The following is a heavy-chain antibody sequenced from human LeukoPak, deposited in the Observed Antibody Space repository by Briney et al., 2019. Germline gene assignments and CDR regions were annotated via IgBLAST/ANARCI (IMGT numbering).Heavy chain of an antibody. CDR1: GFTFSSYE. Sequence: GGSLRLSCAASGFTFSSYEMHWVRQAPGKGLEWVSYISSSGSTIYYADSVKGRFTISRDNSKNTLYLQMNSLRAEDTAMYYCARDPGYYGSGQRGAFDYWGQGTLVTVSS. CDR3: ARDPGYYGSGQRGAFDY. J-gene: IGHJ4*02. V-gene: IGHV3-48*03. D-gene: IGHD3-10*01. CDR2: ISSSGSTI.